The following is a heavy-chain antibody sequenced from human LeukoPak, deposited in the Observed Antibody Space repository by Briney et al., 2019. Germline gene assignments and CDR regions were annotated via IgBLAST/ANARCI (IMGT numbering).Heavy chain of an antibody. CDR3: ARHPKKNGIVGATIYD. Sequence: SETLSLTCTVSGGSISSHYWGWIRQPPEKGLEWIGSIYYSGSTYYNPSLKSRVTISVDTSKNQFSLKLSSVTAADTAVYYCARHPKKNGIVGATIYDWGQGTLVTVSS. D-gene: IGHD1-26*01. CDR1: GGSISSHY. CDR2: IYYSGST. V-gene: IGHV4-39*01. J-gene: IGHJ4*02.